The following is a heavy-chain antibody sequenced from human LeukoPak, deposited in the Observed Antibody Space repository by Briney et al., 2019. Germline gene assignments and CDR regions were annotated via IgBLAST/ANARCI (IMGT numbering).Heavy chain of an antibody. CDR1: GGSIRSYY. CDR3: ARGGGWVDY. CDR2: IYYSGST. J-gene: IGHJ4*02. V-gene: IGHV4-59*01. Sequence: SETLSLTCTVSGGSIRSYYWTWIRQPPGKGLEWIGYIYYSGSTNYNPSLKSRVTISVDTSKSQFSLKLSSVTAADTAVYYCARGGGWVDYWGQGTLVTVSS. D-gene: IGHD6-19*01.